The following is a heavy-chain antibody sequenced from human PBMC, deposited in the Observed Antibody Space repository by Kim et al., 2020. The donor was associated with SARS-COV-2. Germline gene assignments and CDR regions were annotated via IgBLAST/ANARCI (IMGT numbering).Heavy chain of an antibody. D-gene: IGHD3-22*01. J-gene: IGHJ5*02. CDR3: AKGGITMIVGWFDP. V-gene: IGHV3-9*01. CDR2: ISWNSGSI. CDR1: GFTFDDYA. Sequence: GGSLRLSCAASGFTFDDYAMHWVRQAPGKGLEWVSGISWNSGSIGYADSVKGRFTISRDNAKNSLYLQMNSLRAEDTALYYCAKGGITMIVGWFDPWGQG.